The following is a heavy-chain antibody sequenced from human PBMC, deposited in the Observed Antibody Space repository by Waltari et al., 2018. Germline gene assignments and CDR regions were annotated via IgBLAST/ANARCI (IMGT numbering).Heavy chain of an antibody. CDR3: ARGLIGYSYGYTHYYYGMDV. CDR2: INHSGST. J-gene: IGHJ6*02. CDR1: GGSFSGYY. D-gene: IGHD5-18*01. Sequence: QVQLQQWGAGLLKPSETLSLTCAVYGGSFSGYYWSWIRQPPGKGLEWIGEINHSGSTNYNPSLKSRVTISVDTSKNQFSLKLSSVTAADTAVYYCARGLIGYSYGYTHYYYGMDVWGQGTTVTVSS. V-gene: IGHV4-34*01.